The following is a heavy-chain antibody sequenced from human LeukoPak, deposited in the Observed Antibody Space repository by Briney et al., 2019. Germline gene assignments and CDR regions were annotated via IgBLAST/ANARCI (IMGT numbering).Heavy chain of an antibody. Sequence: PGGSLRLSCAASGFTFDDYAMHWVRQAPGKGLEWVSSISSSSSYIYYADSVKGRFTISRDNAKNSLYLQMNSLRAEDTAVYYCARGKGLRDAFDIWGQGTMVTVSS. V-gene: IGHV3-21*01. CDR2: ISSSSSYI. J-gene: IGHJ3*02. CDR1: GFTFDDYA. CDR3: ARGKGLRDAFDI. D-gene: IGHD4-17*01.